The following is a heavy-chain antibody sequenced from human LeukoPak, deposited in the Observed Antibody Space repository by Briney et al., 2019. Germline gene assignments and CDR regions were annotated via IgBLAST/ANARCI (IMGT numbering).Heavy chain of an antibody. CDR2: IYTSGST. Sequence: SETLSLTCTVSGVSISSGSYYWSWIRQPAGKGLEWIGRIYTSGSTNYNPSLKSRVTISVDTSKNQFSLKLSSVTAADTAVYYCARILEEDYYDSSGILQTFDYWGQGTLVTVSS. D-gene: IGHD3-22*01. CDR1: GVSISSGSYY. CDR3: ARILEEDYYDSSGILQTFDY. J-gene: IGHJ4*02. V-gene: IGHV4-61*02.